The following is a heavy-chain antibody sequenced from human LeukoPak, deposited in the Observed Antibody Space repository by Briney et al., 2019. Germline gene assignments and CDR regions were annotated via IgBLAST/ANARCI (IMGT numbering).Heavy chain of an antibody. D-gene: IGHD2-2*03. CDR1: GGSISSYF. Sequence: SETLSDTCTVSGGSISSYFWSWIRQPAGKGLEWIGRIYTSGSTNHNASLKSRVTMSVDTSTNQFSLKLSSVTAADTAVYYCAREIHNLGYCSSTSCYHDYWGQGTLVTVSS. CDR3: AREIHNLGYCSSTSCYHDY. V-gene: IGHV4-4*07. CDR2: IYTSGST. J-gene: IGHJ4*02.